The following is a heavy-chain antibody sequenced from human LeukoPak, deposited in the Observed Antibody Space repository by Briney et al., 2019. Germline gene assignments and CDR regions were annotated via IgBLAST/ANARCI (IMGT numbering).Heavy chain of an antibody. CDR2: IKQDGSEE. J-gene: IGHJ4*02. CDR3: ARLYDDCTRSTCLWYFDY. D-gene: IGHD2/OR15-2a*01. Sequence: GGSLRLSCAASGFTFNNYWMSWVRQPPGKGLEWVANIKQDGSEEYYVDSVKGRFTISRDNAKNSLLLQMNSLRAEDTAVYYYARLYDDCTRSTCLWYFDYWGQGTLVTVPS. CDR1: GFTFNNYW. V-gene: IGHV3-7*01.